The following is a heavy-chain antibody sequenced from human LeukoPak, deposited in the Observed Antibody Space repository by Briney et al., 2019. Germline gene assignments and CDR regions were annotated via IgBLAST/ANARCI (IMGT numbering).Heavy chain of an antibody. Sequence: PGGSLRLYCAASGFTFSSYGMHWVRQAPGKGLEWVAFIRYDGSNKYYADSVKGRFTISRDNSKNTLYLQMNSLRAEDTAVYYCAKKEYSSSPSDYWGQGTLVTVSS. CDR2: IRYDGSNK. D-gene: IGHD6-6*01. V-gene: IGHV3-30*02. CDR1: GFTFSSYG. J-gene: IGHJ4*02. CDR3: AKKEYSSSPSDY.